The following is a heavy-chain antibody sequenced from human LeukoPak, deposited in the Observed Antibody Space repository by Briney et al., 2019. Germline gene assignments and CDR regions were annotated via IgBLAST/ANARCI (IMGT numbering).Heavy chain of an antibody. V-gene: IGHV4-4*07. Sequence: SETLSLTCSVSGGSISNYYWNWLRQPAGKGLEWIGRIYASGSTNYNPSLKSRVTISMDKSKNHFSLGLKSVTAADTAFYYCARDFYGDDGHHPFDYWGQGIQVIVSS. D-gene: IGHD2/OR15-2a*01. CDR1: GGSISNYY. CDR3: ARDFYGDDGHHPFDY. CDR2: IYASGST. J-gene: IGHJ4*02.